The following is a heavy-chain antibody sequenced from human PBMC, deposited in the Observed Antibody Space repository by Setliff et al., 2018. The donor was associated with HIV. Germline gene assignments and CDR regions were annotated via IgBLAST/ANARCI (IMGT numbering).Heavy chain of an antibody. D-gene: IGHD5-18*01. V-gene: IGHV1-46*01. J-gene: IGHJ5*02. CDR3: ARVAVPGSSFGYDWFDP. CDR2: INTNGGGT. CDR1: GYTFTSYH. Sequence: ASVKVSCKASGYTFTSYHLHWLRQAPGQGLEWMGIINTNGGGTYYAQKFQGRITVTSDTSTSTVYMEVHSLTSEDTAVYYCARVAVPGSSFGYDWFDPWGQGTPVTVSS.